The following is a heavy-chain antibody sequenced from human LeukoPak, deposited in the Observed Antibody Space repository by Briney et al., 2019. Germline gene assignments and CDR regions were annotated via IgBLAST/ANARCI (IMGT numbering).Heavy chain of an antibody. D-gene: IGHD3-3*01. Sequence: ASVKVSCKASGYAFTSYDINWVRQATGQGLEWMGWMNPNSGNTGYAQKFQGRVTITRNTSISTAYMELRSLRFDDTAVYYCARGGEILRFLEWLSPYDYWGQGTLVTVSS. CDR3: ARGGEILRFLEWLSPYDY. CDR2: MNPNSGNT. J-gene: IGHJ4*02. V-gene: IGHV1-8*03. CDR1: GYAFTSYD.